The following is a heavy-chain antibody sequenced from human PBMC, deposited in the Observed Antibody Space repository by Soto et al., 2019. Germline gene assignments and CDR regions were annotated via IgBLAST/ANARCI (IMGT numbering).Heavy chain of an antibody. Sequence: EVQLVQSGAEVKKPGESLRISCKGSGYSFSDYWIDWVRQMPGKGLEWMGIIYPGDSDTIYSPSFQGQVTISADKSISTAYLQWSGLRAXDTAVYYCARRGGSYQADYWGQGTLVTVSS. V-gene: IGHV5-51*01. CDR2: IYPGDSDT. D-gene: IGHD1-26*01. CDR3: ARRGGSYQADY. CDR1: GYSFSDYW. J-gene: IGHJ4*02.